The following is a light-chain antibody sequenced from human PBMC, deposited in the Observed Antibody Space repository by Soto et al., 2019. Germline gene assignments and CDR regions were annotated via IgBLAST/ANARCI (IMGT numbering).Light chain of an antibody. CDR1: QSVSSN. V-gene: IGKV3D-15*01. CDR2: GAS. Sequence: EIVMTQSPATLSVSPGERATLSCRASQSVSSNLAWYQQKPGQAPRLLIYGASTRATGIPARFSGSGSGTDFTLTISRLEPEDFAVYFCQQRSDWLTFGGGTKVDIK. CDR3: QQRSDWLT. J-gene: IGKJ4*01.